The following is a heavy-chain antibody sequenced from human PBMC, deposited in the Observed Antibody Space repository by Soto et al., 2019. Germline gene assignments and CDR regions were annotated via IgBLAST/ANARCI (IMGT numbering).Heavy chain of an antibody. Sequence: QVQLVQSGAEVKNPGASVKVSCKASGYTFTRYGIGWARQAPGQGLAWMGWINTYNGNTNYAQNVQGRVTLTTDTSTSTAYMELRSLISNDTAIYYCAMVDVYVTPSPQDVWGQGTTVIVSS. V-gene: IGHV1-18*01. CDR3: AMVDVYVTPSPQDV. D-gene: IGHD3-16*01. J-gene: IGHJ6*02. CDR2: INTYNGNT. CDR1: GYTFTRYG.